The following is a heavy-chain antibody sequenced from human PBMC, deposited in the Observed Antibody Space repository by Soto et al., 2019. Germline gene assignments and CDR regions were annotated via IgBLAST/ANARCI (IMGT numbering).Heavy chain of an antibody. CDR2: IYWDDDK. CDR3: ASKTTVTRFDY. D-gene: IGHD4-17*01. V-gene: IGHV2-5*02. Sequence: QITLTESGPTLVKPTQTITLTCTFSGFSLSTSGVGVGWIRQPPGKALEWLALIYWDDDKRYSPSLKSRLTSTKDTSKHQVVLTLTTIDPVDTATYYCASKTTVTRFDYGGRRTLVIVSS. J-gene: IGHJ4*02. CDR1: GFSLSTSGVG.